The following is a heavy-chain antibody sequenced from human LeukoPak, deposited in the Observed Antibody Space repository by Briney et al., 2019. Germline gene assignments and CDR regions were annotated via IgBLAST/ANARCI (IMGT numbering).Heavy chain of an antibody. CDR2: IRYDGSNK. Sequence: PGGSLRLSCAASGFTFSSYGMHWVRQAPGKGLEWVAFIRYDGSNKYYADSVKGRFTISRDNSKNTLYLQMNSPRAEDTAVYYCAKDRTPATYSSSLGAFDIWGQGTMVTVSS. CDR1: GFTFSSYG. CDR3: AKDRTPATYSSSLGAFDI. J-gene: IGHJ3*02. D-gene: IGHD6-6*01. V-gene: IGHV3-30*02.